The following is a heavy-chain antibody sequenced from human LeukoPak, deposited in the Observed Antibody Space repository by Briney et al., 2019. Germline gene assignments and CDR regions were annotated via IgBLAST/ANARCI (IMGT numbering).Heavy chain of an antibody. Sequence: GGSLTLSCAASGFTFSSFSMNWVRQAPGKGLEWLSYISSTSSAIYYADSLKGRFTISRDNAKNSLYLQMDSLRAEDTAVYYCARVIGSYGYSAYWGQGTLVTVSS. D-gene: IGHD3-16*01. V-gene: IGHV3-48*04. J-gene: IGHJ4*02. CDR3: ARVIGSYGYSAY. CDR1: GFTFSSFS. CDR2: ISSTSSAI.